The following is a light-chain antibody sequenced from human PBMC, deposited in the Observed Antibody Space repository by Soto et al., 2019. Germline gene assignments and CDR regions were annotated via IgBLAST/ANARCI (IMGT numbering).Light chain of an antibody. Sequence: QSALTQPASVSGSPGQSITISCTGTSGDIGSYNRVSWYQQHPGKAPKLIIYEVTDRPSGVSNRFSGSKSGNTASLTISGLPAEGAAEYYCSSYTNINARACVFGTGTKVIVL. CDR3: SSYTNINARACV. CDR1: SGDIGSYNR. J-gene: IGLJ1*01. V-gene: IGLV2-14*01. CDR2: EVT.